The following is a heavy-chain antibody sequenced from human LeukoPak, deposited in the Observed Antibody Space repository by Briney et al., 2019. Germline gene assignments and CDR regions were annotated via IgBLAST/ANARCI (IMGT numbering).Heavy chain of an antibody. Sequence: GRSLRLSCAASGFTFSNHDMHWVRQAPGMGLEWVSAISASGGSTYYADSVKGRFTISRDSSKSTLYLQMNTLRAEDTAVYYCAKRIATAGPYFDYWGQGALATVSS. CDR1: GFTFSNHD. D-gene: IGHD6-13*01. CDR3: AKRIATAGPYFDY. V-gene: IGHV3-23*01. CDR2: ISASGGST. J-gene: IGHJ4*02.